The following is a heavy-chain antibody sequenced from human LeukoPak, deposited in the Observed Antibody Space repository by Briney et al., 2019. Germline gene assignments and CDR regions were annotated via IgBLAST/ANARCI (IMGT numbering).Heavy chain of an antibody. CDR3: ARTYYDYVWGSYRYTGYFDY. CDR2: INAGNGNT. D-gene: IGHD3-16*02. Sequence: GASVKVSCKASGYTFTSYAMHWVRQAPGQRLEWMGWINAGNGNTKHSQKFQGRVTITRDTSASTAYMELSSLRSEDTAVYYCARTYYDYVWGSYRYTGYFDYWGQGTLVTVSS. V-gene: IGHV1-3*01. J-gene: IGHJ4*02. CDR1: GYTFTSYA.